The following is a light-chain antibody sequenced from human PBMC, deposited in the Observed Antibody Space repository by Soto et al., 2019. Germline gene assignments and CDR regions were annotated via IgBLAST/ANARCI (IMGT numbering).Light chain of an antibody. CDR1: SSDVGAYNY. Sequence: QSALTQPPSASGFPGQSVTISCTGTSSDVGAYNYVSWYQQHPGKVPKLMIYEVRYRPSGVSDRFSGSKSGNTASLTISGLQAEDEADYYCNSYSNSRTVLFGGGTQLTVL. CDR3: NSYSNSRTVL. V-gene: IGLV2-14*01. J-gene: IGLJ2*01. CDR2: EVR.